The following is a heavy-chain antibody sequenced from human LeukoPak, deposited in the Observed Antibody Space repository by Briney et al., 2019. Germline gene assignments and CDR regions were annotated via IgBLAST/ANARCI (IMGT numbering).Heavy chain of an antibody. J-gene: IGHJ4*02. CDR1: GFTFSSYG. V-gene: IGHV3-33*01. Sequence: GGSLRLSCAASGFTFSSYGMHWVRQAPGKGLEWVAVIWYDGSTKYYADSVKGRFTISRDNSKNTLYLQINSLRAEDTAVYYCATFDYSSDYWGQRTLVTVSS. CDR2: IWYDGSTK. CDR3: ATFDYSSDY. D-gene: IGHD3-9*01.